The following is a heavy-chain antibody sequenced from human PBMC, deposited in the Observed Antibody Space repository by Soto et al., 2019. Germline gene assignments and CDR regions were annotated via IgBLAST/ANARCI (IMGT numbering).Heavy chain of an antibody. D-gene: IGHD6-6*01. V-gene: IGHV3-23*01. CDR2: LSRGGGTT. J-gene: IGHJ3*01. Sequence: GGSLRLSCAASGFTFSSHGMSWVRQAPGKGLEWIAGLSRGGGTTYYAESVKGRFTISRDNSKNTLVLIMTSLKFEETALYYCAKDGKYRTDGFDVWGQGKMVTVSS. CDR3: AKDGKYRTDGFDV. CDR1: GFTFSSHG.